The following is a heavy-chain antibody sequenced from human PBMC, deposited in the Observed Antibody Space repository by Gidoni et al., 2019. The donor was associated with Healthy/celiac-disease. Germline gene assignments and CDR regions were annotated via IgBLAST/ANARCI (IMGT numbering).Heavy chain of an antibody. V-gene: IGHV5-51*01. CDR3: ARAYYYDSSGYQTAGY. Sequence: GAEVKKPGESLKISCKGSGYSFTNYWIGWVRQMPGKGLEWMGIIYPGDSDTKYSPSFQGQVTISADKSISTAYLQWSSLKASDTAMYYCARAYYYDSSGYQTAGYWGQGTLVTVSS. CDR2: IYPGDSDT. J-gene: IGHJ4*02. CDR1: GYSFTNYW. D-gene: IGHD3-22*01.